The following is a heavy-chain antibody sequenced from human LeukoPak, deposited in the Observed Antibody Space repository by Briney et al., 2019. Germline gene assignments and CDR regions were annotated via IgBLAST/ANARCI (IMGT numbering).Heavy chain of an antibody. J-gene: IGHJ4*02. V-gene: IGHV3-33*01. CDR3: ARAGTMVRGPPGDY. CDR2: IWYDGSNK. Sequence: GGSLRLSCAASGFTFSSYGMHWVRQAPGKGLEWVALIWYDGSNKYYADSVKGRFTISRDNSKNTLFLQVNSLRAEDTAVYYCARAGTMVRGPPGDYWGQGTLVTVSS. CDR1: GFTFSSYG. D-gene: IGHD3-10*01.